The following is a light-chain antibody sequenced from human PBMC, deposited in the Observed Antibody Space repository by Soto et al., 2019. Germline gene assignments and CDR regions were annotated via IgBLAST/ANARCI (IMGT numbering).Light chain of an antibody. CDR3: AAWDDSLNGYWV. CDR1: SSNIGSNT. Sequence: QSVLTQPPSASVTPGQRVTISCSGSSSNIGSNTVTWYQQLPGTAPQLLIYSNNQRPSGVPDRFSGSKSGTSASLAISGLQSEDEADYYCAAWDDSLNGYWVFGGGTKLTVL. CDR2: SNN. V-gene: IGLV1-44*01. J-gene: IGLJ3*02.